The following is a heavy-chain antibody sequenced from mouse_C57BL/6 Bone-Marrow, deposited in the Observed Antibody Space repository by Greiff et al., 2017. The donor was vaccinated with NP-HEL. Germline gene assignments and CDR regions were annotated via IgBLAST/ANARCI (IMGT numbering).Heavy chain of an antibody. CDR1: GFTFSSYG. D-gene: IGHD2-3*01. V-gene: IGHV5-6*02. J-gene: IGHJ3*01. CDR3: ARTGYFYWFAY. Sequence: DVKLVESGGDLVKPGGSLKLSCAASGFTFSSYGMSWVRQTPDKRLEWVATISSGGSYTYYPDSVKGRFTISRDNAKNTLYLQMSSLKSEDTAMYYCARTGYFYWFAYWGQGTLVTVSA. CDR2: ISSGGSYT.